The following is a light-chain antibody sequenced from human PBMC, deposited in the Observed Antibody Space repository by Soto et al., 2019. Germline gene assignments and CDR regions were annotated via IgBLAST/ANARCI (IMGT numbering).Light chain of an antibody. Sequence: SAANLSRSARDRVALTCLASQTISSWLAWYQQKPGKAPKLLIYKASTVKSGVPSRFSGSGSGTEFTLTISILQPDDFATYYCQLYDNLPGAFGQGTKVDIK. CDR1: QTISSW. CDR2: KAS. V-gene: IGKV1-5*03. J-gene: IGKJ1*01. CDR3: QLYDNLPGA.